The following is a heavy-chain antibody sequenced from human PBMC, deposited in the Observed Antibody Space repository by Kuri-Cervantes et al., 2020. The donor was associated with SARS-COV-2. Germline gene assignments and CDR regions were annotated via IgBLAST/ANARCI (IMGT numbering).Heavy chain of an antibody. CDR2: IKQDGSEK. J-gene: IGHJ4*02. CDR1: GFTFTNYW. CDR3: AKDLSGSYYFDY. V-gene: IGHV3-7*03. Sequence: GESLKISCAASGFTFTNYWMSWVRQTPGKGLEWVANIKQDGSEKYYVDSVKGRFTISRDNAKNSLYLQMNSLRAEDTAVYYCAKDLSGSYYFDYWGQGTLVTVSS. D-gene: IGHD1-26*01.